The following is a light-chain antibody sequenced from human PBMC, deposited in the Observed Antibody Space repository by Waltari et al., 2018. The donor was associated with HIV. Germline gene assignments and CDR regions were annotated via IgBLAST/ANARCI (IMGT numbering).Light chain of an antibody. CDR1: ENLVYRDGYTY. CDR2: RVS. J-gene: IGKJ2*03. CDR3: MQGTHWPPS. V-gene: IGKV2-30*01. Sequence: TQSPVSLSVTLGQPASISFSSNENLVYRDGYTYLNLFRQRPGQSPRRLIYRVSNVGPGGRDRFRGNGSGMNFTLTISRVEAEDVGVFYCMQGTHWPPSFGRGTRLDIK.